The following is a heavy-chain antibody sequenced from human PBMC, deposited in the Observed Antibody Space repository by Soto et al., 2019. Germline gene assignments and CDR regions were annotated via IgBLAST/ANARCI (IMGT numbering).Heavy chain of an antibody. J-gene: IGHJ6*02. Sequence: QVQLVQSGAEVKKPGSSVKVSCKASGGTFNNYNFNWVRQAPGQGLEWMGGIIPMFGTPNYAQRFQGRVTITADDSPSTAYMELSSLRSEYTAVYYCARDETGDSYYYYYGMDVWGQGTTVTVSS. CDR1: GGTFNNYN. D-gene: IGHD7-27*01. V-gene: IGHV1-69*01. CDR2: IIPMFGTP. CDR3: ARDETGDSYYYYYGMDV.